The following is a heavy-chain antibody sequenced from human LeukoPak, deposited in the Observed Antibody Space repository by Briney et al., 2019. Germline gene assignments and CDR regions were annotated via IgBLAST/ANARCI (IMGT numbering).Heavy chain of an antibody. Sequence: GSLRLSCAASGFTFSSYSMNWVRQAPGKGLEWGSYISSSSITIYYADSVKGRFTISRDNAKNSLYLQMNSLRAEDTAVYYCARAIARLRYFDWLPLGAFDIWGQGTMVTVSS. CDR1: GFTFSSYS. CDR2: ISSSSITI. D-gene: IGHD3-9*01. V-gene: IGHV3-48*01. CDR3: ARAIARLRYFDWLPLGAFDI. J-gene: IGHJ3*02.